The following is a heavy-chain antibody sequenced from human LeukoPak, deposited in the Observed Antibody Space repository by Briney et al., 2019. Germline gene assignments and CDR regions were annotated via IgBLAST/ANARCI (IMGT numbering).Heavy chain of an antibody. CDR1: GGSISSSSYY. CDR2: IYYSGST. Sequence: TSETLSLTCTVSGGSISSSSYYWGWIRQPPGKGLEWIGSIYYSGSTYYNPSLKSRVTISVDTSKNQFSLKLSSVTAADTAVYYCARFVARQGYYNRDHYYYYYYMDVWGKGTTVTISS. V-gene: IGHV4-39*01. CDR3: ARFVARQGYYNRDHYYYYYYMDV. D-gene: IGHD3-9*01. J-gene: IGHJ6*03.